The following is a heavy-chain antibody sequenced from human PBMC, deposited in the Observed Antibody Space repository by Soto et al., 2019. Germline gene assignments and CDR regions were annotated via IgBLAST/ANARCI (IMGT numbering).Heavy chain of an antibody. D-gene: IGHD3-10*01. V-gene: IGHV3-23*01. J-gene: IGHJ5*02. CDR3: ACKGTLNPLS. CDR1: GFTFTAYD. CDR2: ISPSGDTT. Sequence: GGSLRLSCATSGFTFTAYDLTWVRQAPGKGLDWVSGISPSGDTTYYADSVKGRFTISRDNSKTVLYLQMNSLRAEDTAVYYWACKGTLNPLSWGQGTLVPVAS.